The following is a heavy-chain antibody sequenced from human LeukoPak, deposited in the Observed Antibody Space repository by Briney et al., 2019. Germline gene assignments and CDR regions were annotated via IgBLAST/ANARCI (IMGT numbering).Heavy chain of an antibody. CDR1: GYTFTSYG. J-gene: IGHJ4*02. CDR2: ISAYNGNT. CDR3: ARGWDPVQLERRAFAGDY. D-gene: IGHD1-1*01. Sequence: GASVKVSCKASGYTFTSYGISWVRQAPGQGLEWMGWISAYNGNTNYAQKLQGRVTMTTDTSTSTAYMELRSLRSDDTAVYYCARGWDPVQLERRAFAGDYWGQGTLVTVSS. V-gene: IGHV1-18*01.